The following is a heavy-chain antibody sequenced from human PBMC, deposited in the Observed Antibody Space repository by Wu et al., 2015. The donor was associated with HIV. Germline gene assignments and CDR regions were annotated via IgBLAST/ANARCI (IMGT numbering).Heavy chain of an antibody. CDR3: ATAAAGRFFDWLPHLEY. J-gene: IGHJ4*02. Sequence: QVQLVQSGAELKNPGASVKVSCKTSGYTFTVYYIYWVRQAPGQGLEWMGWINPKTGGTNYSHKFQGRVTMTRDTSISTGYMELSTLTSDDTAMYYCATAAAGRFFDWLPHLEYWGQGALVTVS. CDR2: INPKTGGT. V-gene: IGHV1-2*02. CDR1: GYTFTVYY. D-gene: IGHD3-9*01.